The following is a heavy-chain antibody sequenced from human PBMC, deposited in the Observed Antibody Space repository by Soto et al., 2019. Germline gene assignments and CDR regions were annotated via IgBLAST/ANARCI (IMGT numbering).Heavy chain of an antibody. Sequence: GESLKISCKGSGYSFTSYWIGWGRPMPGKGLEWMGTIYPGDSDTRYSPSFQGQVTISADKSISTAYLQWGSLEASDTAMYYCARKRYSSGWYWFDPWGQGTLVTGSS. CDR2: IYPGDSDT. CDR3: ARKRYSSGWYWFDP. D-gene: IGHD6-19*01. J-gene: IGHJ5*02. CDR1: GYSFTSYW. V-gene: IGHV5-51*01.